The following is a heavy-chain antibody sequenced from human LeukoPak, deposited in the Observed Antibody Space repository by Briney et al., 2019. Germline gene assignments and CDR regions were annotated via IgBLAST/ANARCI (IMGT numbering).Heavy chain of an antibody. J-gene: IGHJ5*02. CDR3: ARDQKLHP. CDR1: GGSISSYY. V-gene: IGHV4-59*01. D-gene: IGHD4-11*01. Sequence: SETLSLTCTVSGGSISSYYWSWIRQPPGKGLEWIGYIYYSGSTNYNPSLKSRVTISVDTSKNQFSLKLSSVTAADTAVYYCARDQKLHPWGQGTLVTASS. CDR2: IYYSGST.